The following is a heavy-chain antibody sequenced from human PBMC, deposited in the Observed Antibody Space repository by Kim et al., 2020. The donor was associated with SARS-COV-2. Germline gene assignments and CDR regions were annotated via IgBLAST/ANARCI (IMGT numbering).Heavy chain of an antibody. J-gene: IGHJ6*02. CDR2: ISSSGSTI. CDR3: ARDRLGYSSSWSYYYYYYGMDV. Sequence: GGSLRLSCAASGFTFSSYEMNWVRQAPGKGLEWVSYISSSGSTIYYADSVKGRFTISRDNAKNSLYLQMNSLRAEDTAVYYCARDRLGYSSSWSYYYYYYGMDVWGQGTTVTVSS. V-gene: IGHV3-48*03. CDR1: GFTFSSYE. D-gene: IGHD6-13*01.